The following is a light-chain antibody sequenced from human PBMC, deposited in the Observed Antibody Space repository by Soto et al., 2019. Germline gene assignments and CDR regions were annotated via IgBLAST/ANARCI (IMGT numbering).Light chain of an antibody. CDR2: DAS. J-gene: IGKJ4*01. Sequence: EIVFTQSPDTLSLSPGERATLSCRASQSVSRYLAWYQQKHGQSPRLLIYDASNRATGIPARFSGSGSGTDFTLTISSLEPEDFAVYYCQQRSNWPLTFGGGTKVEIK. CDR1: QSVSRY. V-gene: IGKV3-11*01. CDR3: QQRSNWPLT.